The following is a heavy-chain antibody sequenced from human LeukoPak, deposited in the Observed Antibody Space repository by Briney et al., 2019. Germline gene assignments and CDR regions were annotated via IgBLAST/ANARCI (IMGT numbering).Heavy chain of an antibody. D-gene: IGHD6-6*01. V-gene: IGHV4-34*01. CDR2: INHSGST. J-gene: IGHJ4*02. CDR3: ARAKKRPARVIDY. CDR1: GGSFSGYS. Sequence: MSSETLSLTCAVYGGSFSGYSWSWIRQPPGKGLEWIGEINHSGSTNYNPSLKSRVTISVDTSKNQFSLKLSSVTAADTAVYYCARAKKRPARVIDYWGQGTLVTVSS.